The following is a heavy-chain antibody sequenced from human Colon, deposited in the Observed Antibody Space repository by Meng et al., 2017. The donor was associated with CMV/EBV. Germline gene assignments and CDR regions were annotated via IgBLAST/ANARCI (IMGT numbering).Heavy chain of an antibody. J-gene: IGHJ4*03. CDR3: VRGHYDGA. CDR2: VNSDGTST. D-gene: IGHD3-16*01. Sequence: GESLKISCATSGFTFSSYWMHWVRQAPGKGLVWVSRVNSDGTSTSYADSVKGRFTISRDNAENTLYLQMNSLRVEDTAVYFCVRGHYDGAWGHGTLVTVSS. V-gene: IGHV3-74*01. CDR1: GFTFSSYW.